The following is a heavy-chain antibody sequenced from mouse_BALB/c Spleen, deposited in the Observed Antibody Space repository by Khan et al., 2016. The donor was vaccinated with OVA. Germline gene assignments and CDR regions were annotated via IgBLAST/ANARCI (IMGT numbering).Heavy chain of an antibody. D-gene: IGHD2-14*01. J-gene: IGHJ3*01. V-gene: IGHV1-4*01. CDR2: INPSNGYT. Sequence: VQLQESGAELARPGASVKMSCQASGYTFTSYTIHWIKKRPGQGLEWIGYINPSNGYTNYNQKFKDKATLTTDKSSTTDYLQLSSLTSDNSAVYNCVRDGAYHRNDGWFAYWGQGTLVTVSA. CDR1: GYTFTSYT. CDR3: VRDGAYHRNDGWFAY.